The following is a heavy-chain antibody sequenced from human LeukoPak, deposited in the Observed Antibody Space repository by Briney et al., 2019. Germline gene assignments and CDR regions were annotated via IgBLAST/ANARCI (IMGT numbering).Heavy chain of an antibody. CDR2: ISAYNGNT. J-gene: IGHJ4*02. D-gene: IGHD5-12*01. V-gene: IGHV1-18*01. CDR1: GYTFTSYG. CDR3: ARDDALVATGSFDY. Sequence: ASVKVSCRASGYTFTSYGINWVRQAPGQGLEWMGWISAYNGNTNYAQKLQGRVTMTTGTSTSTAYMELRSLRSDDTAVYYCARDDALVATGSFDYWGQGTLVTVSS.